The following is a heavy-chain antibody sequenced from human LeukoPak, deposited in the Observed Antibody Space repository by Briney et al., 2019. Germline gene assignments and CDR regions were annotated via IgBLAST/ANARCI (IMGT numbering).Heavy chain of an antibody. D-gene: IGHD3-22*01. V-gene: IGHV3-48*02. J-gene: IGHJ6*02. CDR2: ISSSSSIT. Sequence: GGSLRLSCAASGFTFSSCSMTWVRQAPGKGLEWVSYISSSSSITYYADSVKGRFTISRDNAKNSLYLQMNSLRDEDTAVYYRARDQARYYYDSSGSPYSMDVWGQGTTVTVSS. CDR1: GFTFSSCS. CDR3: ARDQARYYYDSSGSPYSMDV.